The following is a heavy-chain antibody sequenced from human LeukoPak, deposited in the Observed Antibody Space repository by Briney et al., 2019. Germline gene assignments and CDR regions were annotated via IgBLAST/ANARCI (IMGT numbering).Heavy chain of an antibody. J-gene: IGHJ4*02. CDR2: IKQDGSEK. V-gene: IGHV3-7*01. CDR1: GFTFNTYW. D-gene: IGHD1-26*01. Sequence: GGSLRLSCAASGFTFNTYWMTWVRQAPGKGLEWVANIKQDGSEKYYVDSVKGRFTISRDNSKNTLYLQMNSLRAEDTAVYYCAKSGQWELLHDYFDYWGQGTLVTVSS. CDR3: AKSGQWELLHDYFDY.